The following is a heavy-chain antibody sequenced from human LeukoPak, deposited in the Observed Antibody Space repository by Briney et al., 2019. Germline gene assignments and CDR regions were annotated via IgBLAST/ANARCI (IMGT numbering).Heavy chain of an antibody. J-gene: IGHJ4*02. Sequence: PSETLSLTCTVSGGSISSSSYYWGWIRQPPGKGLEWIGSIYYSGSTYYNPSLKSRVTISVDTSKNQFSLKLSSVTAADTAVYYCARAKGAVRGHLVLDYWGQGTLVTVSS. CDR3: ARAKGAVRGHLVLDY. D-gene: IGHD3-10*01. CDR1: GGSISSSSYY. V-gene: IGHV4-39*07. CDR2: IYYSGST.